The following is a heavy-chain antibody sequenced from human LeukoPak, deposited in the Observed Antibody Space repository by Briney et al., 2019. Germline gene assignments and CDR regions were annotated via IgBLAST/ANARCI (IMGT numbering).Heavy chain of an antibody. CDR3: AKEYCSTTTCYLSRPLAY. V-gene: IGHV3-43*02. CDR1: GFTFDDYD. J-gene: IGHJ4*02. D-gene: IGHD2-2*01. CDR2: ISGDGGST. Sequence: GGSLRLSCAASGFTFDDYDMHWVGQAPGKGLEWVSLISGDGGSTYYADSVRGRFTISRDNSKNSLYLQMNSLRTEDTALYYCAKEYCSTTTCYLSRPLAYWGQGTLVTVSS.